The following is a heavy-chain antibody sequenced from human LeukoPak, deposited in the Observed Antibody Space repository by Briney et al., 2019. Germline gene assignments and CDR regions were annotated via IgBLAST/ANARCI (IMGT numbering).Heavy chain of an antibody. J-gene: IGHJ6*03. CDR3: ARGPPGDYMDV. CDR1: GFTFSSYA. D-gene: IGHD4-17*01. CDR2: ISYDGSNK. V-gene: IGHV3-30*04. Sequence: GGSLRLSCAASGFTFSSYAMNWVRQAPGKGLEWVTVISYDGSNKYYTDSVKGRFTISRDNSKNTLYLQMNGLRGEDTAVYYCARGPPGDYMDVWGKGTTVTVSS.